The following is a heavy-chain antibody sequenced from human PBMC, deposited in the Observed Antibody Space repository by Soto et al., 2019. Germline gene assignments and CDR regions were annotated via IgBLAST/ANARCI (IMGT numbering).Heavy chain of an antibody. Sequence: PSETLSLTCAVYGGSFSGYYWSWIRQPPGKGLEWIGEINHSGSTNYNPSLKSRVTISVDTSKNQFSLKLSSVTAADTAVYYCARGFPTVTTLYYYYMDVWGKGTTVTVSS. J-gene: IGHJ6*03. V-gene: IGHV4-34*01. CDR3: ARGFPTVTTLYYYYMDV. CDR1: GGSFSGYY. D-gene: IGHD4-4*01. CDR2: INHSGST.